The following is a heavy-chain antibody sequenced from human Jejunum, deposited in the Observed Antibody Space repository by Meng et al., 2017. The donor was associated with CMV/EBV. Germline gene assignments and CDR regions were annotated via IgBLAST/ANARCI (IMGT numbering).Heavy chain of an antibody. J-gene: IGHJ4*02. CDR3: ARVSSGWDYFDY. CDR2: IYYSGST. CDR1: GGSVSSGGYY. D-gene: IGHD6-19*01. Sequence: QLQESVPGRVKPPQTPSLTVHVSGGSVSSGGYYWTWTRQPPGKGLELFGHIYYSGSTFYNPSLKRRVIISIGTSKNQFSLNLRSVTAADTAVYYCARVSSGWDYFDYWGQGTLVTVSS. V-gene: IGHV4-31*03.